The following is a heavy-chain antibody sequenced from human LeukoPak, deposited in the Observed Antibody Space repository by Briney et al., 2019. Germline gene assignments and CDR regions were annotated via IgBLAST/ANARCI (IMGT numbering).Heavy chain of an antibody. CDR3: ARPSVDTAMYVDY. CDR2: ISPGASDT. D-gene: IGHD5-18*01. J-gene: IGHJ4*02. CDR1: GYSFTSYW. V-gene: IGHV5-51*01. Sequence: GESLKISCKGSGYSFTSYWIGWVRQMPGKGLEWMGIISPGASDTSYTPSFQGQVTISADKSISTAYLKWSSLKASDTAVYYCARPSVDTAMYVDYWGQGTLVTVSS.